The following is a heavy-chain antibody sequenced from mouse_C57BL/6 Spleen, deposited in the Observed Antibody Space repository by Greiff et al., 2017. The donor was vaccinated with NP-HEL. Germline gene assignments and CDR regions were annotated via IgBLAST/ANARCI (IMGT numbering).Heavy chain of an antibody. CDR3: ARSGYYDYAQFAY. CDR1: GYTFTSYW. Sequence: QVQLQQPGAELVKPGASVKMSCKASGYTFTSYWITWVKQRPGQGLEWIGDIYPGSGSTNYNEKFKSKATLTVDTSSSTAYMQLSSLTSEDSAVYYCARSGYYDYAQFAYWGQGTLVTVSA. D-gene: IGHD2-4*01. V-gene: IGHV1-55*01. J-gene: IGHJ3*01. CDR2: IYPGSGST.